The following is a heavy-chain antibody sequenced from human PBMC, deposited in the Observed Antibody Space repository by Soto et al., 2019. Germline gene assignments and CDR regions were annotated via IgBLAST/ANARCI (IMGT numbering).Heavy chain of an antibody. CDR2: INREGSST. V-gene: IGHV3-74*01. Sequence: GGSLRLSCAASGFTLSYSYMKWVRQAPGKGLVWVSRINREGSSTSYADSVKGRFTISRDNGKNTLYLQMNSLRAEDTAVYYCARCPFIAAAGVPDYGMDVWGQGTTVTVSS. CDR3: ARCPFIAAAGVPDYGMDV. D-gene: IGHD6-13*01. CDR1: GFTLSYSY. J-gene: IGHJ6*02.